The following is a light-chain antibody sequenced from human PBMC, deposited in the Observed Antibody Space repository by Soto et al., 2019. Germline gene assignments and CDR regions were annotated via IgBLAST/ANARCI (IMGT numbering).Light chain of an antibody. CDR3: QQYNDWPPLT. CDR1: QSVNIN. Sequence: EIVMTQSPATLSVSPGERATLSCRASQSVNINLAWYQQKPGQAPRLLIYGTSTRANGVPARFSGSGSGTEVTLTISNLQSEDFAVYYCQQYNDWPPLTFGGGTKVAIK. CDR2: GTS. J-gene: IGKJ4*01. V-gene: IGKV3-15*01.